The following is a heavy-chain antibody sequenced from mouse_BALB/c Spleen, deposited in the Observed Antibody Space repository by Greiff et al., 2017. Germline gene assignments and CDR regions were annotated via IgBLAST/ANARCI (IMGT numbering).Heavy chain of an antibody. Sequence: VQLQQSGAELVRPGALVKLSCKASGFNIKDYYMHWVKQRPEQGLEWIGWIDPENGNTIYDPKFQGKASITADTSSNTAYLQLSSLTSEDTAVYYCARSPSYCGPAWFAYWGQGTLVTVSA. V-gene: IGHV14-1*02. D-gene: IGHD1-2*01. CDR1: GFNIKDYY. CDR3: ARSPSYCGPAWFAY. CDR2: IDPENGNT. J-gene: IGHJ3*01.